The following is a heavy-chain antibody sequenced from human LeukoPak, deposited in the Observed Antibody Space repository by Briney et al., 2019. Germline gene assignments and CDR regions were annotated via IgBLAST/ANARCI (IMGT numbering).Heavy chain of an antibody. Sequence: PGRSLRLSCAASGFTFSSYGMHWVRQAPGKGLEWVAVIWYDGSNKYYADSVKGRFTISRDNSKNTLYLQMNSLRAEDTGVYYCARDSSGDYGEFDYWGQGTLVTVSS. V-gene: IGHV3-33*01. CDR1: GFTFSSYG. J-gene: IGHJ4*02. CDR3: ARDSSGDYGEFDY. CDR2: IWYDGSNK. D-gene: IGHD4-17*01.